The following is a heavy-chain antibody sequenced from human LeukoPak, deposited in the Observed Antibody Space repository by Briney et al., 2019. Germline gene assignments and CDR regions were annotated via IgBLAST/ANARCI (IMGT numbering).Heavy chain of an antibody. J-gene: IGHJ4*02. CDR3: AKKNPPYGSGSYLSDFAPPDY. CDR2: IIPIFGTA. Sequence: ASVKVSCKASGGTFSSYAISWVRQAPGQGLEWMGGIIPIFGTANYAQKFQGRVTITADESTSTAYMELSSLRSEDTAVYYCAKKNPPYGSGSYLSDFAPPDYWGQGTLVTVSS. V-gene: IGHV1-69*13. D-gene: IGHD3-10*01. CDR1: GGTFSSYA.